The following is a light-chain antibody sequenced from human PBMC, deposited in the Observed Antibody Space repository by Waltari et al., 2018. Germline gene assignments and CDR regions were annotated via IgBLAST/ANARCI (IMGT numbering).Light chain of an antibody. CDR2: WAS. V-gene: IGKV4-1*01. J-gene: IGKJ1*01. Sequence: DIVMTQSPDSLAVAWAGRATITSKSSQSVFYSSTNGNSLVWYQHKLGQPPKLLIYWASTRESGVPDRFSGSGSGTDFTLTISSLQAEDVAVYYCQQYFATPRTFGQGTKVEIK. CDR3: QQYFATPRT. CDR1: QSVFYSSTNGNS.